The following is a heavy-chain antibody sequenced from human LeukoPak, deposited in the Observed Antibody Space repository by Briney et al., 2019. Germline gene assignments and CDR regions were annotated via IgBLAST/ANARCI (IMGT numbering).Heavy chain of an antibody. J-gene: IGHJ3*02. CDR1: EFTFSSYA. D-gene: IGHD4/OR15-4a*01. CDR3: ARARGYGGLHDAFDI. Sequence: GGSLRLSCAASEFTFSSYAMNWVRQAPGKGLEYFSAISSNGGSTYYANSVKGRFTISRDNSKNTLYLQMSSLRAEDMAVYYCARARGYGGLHDAFDIWGQGTMVTVSS. CDR2: ISSNGGST. V-gene: IGHV3-64*01.